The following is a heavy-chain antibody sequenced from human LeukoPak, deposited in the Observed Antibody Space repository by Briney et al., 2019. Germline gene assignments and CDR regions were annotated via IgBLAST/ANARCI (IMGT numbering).Heavy chain of an antibody. CDR2: ISAYNGNT. CDR1: GYTFTSYG. J-gene: IGHJ3*02. D-gene: IGHD3-22*01. CDR3: ARDGPYDSSNDAFDI. Sequence: GASVKVSCKASGYTFTSYGISWVRQAPGQGLEWMGWISAYNGNTYYAQKLQGRVNMTTDTSTSTAYMELRSLRSDDTAVYYCARDGPYDSSNDAFDIWGQGTMVTVSS. V-gene: IGHV1-18*01.